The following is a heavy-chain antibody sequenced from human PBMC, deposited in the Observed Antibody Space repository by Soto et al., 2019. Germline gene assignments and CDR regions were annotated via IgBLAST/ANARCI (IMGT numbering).Heavy chain of an antibody. D-gene: IGHD6-19*01. CDR2: ISSHGRHQ. Sequence: QLVESGGGMVPPGKSLRLSCTGSGFNFGNFAVHWVRRTPVKGLEWVAVISSHGRHQYYSDSVKGRFTISRDNSNNTVHLQLSSLRLEDTAVYYCAKDLGSSGWEYFDHWGQGTLVTVSS. CDR3: AKDLGSSGWEYFDH. CDR1: GFNFGNFA. V-gene: IGHV3-30*18. J-gene: IGHJ4*02.